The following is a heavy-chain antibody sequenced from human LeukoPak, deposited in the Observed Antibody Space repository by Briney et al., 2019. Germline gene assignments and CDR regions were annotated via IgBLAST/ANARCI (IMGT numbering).Heavy chain of an antibody. D-gene: IGHD2/OR15-2a*01. V-gene: IGHV3-74*01. CDR2: INSDGSST. CDR3: ARDVNLLFFDV. J-gene: IGHJ2*01. CDR1: GFTLSSYW. Sequence: GGSLRLSCAASGFTLSSYWMHWVRQAPGKGLVWVSRINSDGSSTTYADSVKGRFTVSRDNAKNTVYLQMNSLRFDDTAMYYCARDVNLLFFDVWGRGTLVAVSS.